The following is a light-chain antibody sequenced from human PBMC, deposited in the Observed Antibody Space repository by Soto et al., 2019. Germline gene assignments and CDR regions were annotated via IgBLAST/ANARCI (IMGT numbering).Light chain of an antibody. CDR2: AAS. J-gene: IGKJ3*01. CDR1: QGIRNY. V-gene: IGKV1-27*01. CDR3: QKYSSVPV. Sequence: DIQMTQSPTSLSASVGDRVTITCRASQGIRNYVAWYQQIPGKAPKLLIYAASTLQSGVPSRISGSGSGTDFTLTINGLQPQDGATNSCQKYSSVPVFGPGTKVEIK.